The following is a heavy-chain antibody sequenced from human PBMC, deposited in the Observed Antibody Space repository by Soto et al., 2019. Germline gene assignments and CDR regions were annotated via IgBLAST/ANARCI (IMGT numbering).Heavy chain of an antibody. CDR2: ISIEKGDT. J-gene: IGHJ2*01. D-gene: IGHD2-15*01. Sequence: QVPVVQSGAEVKKPGASVKVACKASGYSFDTFGMSWVRQAPGQGLEWMGWISIEKGDTNSAQKFQDRVTMTTDTSTSIAYMELRSLTSDDTAVYYCARCYCSVGSCFTCWHFDLWGRGTLVTVSS. V-gene: IGHV1-18*01. CDR3: ARCYCSVGSCFTCWHFDL. CDR1: GYSFDTFG.